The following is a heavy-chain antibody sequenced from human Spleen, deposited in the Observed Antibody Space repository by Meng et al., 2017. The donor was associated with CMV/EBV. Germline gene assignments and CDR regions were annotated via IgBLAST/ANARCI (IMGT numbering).Heavy chain of an antibody. J-gene: IGHJ4*02. CDR2: IRSKANSYAT. V-gene: IGHV3-73*01. CDR1: GFTFSGCA. Sequence: ASGFTFSGCAMHWVRQASGKGLEWVGRIRSKANSYATAYAASVKGRFTISRDDSKNTAYLQMNSLKTEDTAVYYCTRRPSYGNVGDYWGQGTLVTVSS. D-gene: IGHD5-18*01. CDR3: TRRPSYGNVGDY.